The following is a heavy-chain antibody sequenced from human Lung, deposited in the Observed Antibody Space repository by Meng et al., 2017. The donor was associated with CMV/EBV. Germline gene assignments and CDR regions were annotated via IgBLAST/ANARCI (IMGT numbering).Heavy chain of an antibody. CDR3: ARVGRNFYGMDV. D-gene: IGHD1-14*01. CDR1: GGTFSSYT. CDR2: IIPILGIA. Sequence: SVKVSCKASGGTFSSYTISWVRQAPGQGLEWMGRIIPILGIANYAQKFQGRVTITADKSTSTAYMELSSLRSEDTAVYYCARVGRNFYGMDVWGQGTTVTVPS. V-gene: IGHV1-69*02. J-gene: IGHJ6*02.